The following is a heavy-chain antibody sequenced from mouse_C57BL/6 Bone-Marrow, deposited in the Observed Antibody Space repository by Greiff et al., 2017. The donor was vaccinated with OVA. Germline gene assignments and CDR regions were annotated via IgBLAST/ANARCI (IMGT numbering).Heavy chain of an antibody. CDR1: GFSFNTYA. J-gene: IGHJ4*01. Sequence: DVKLVESGGGLVQPKGSLKLSCAASGFSFNTYAMNWVRQAPGKGLEWVARIRSKSNNYATYYADSVKDRFTISRDDSESMLYLQMNNLKTEDTAMYYCVRHDDGYPYAMDYWGQGTSVTVSS. CDR3: VRHDDGYPYAMDY. D-gene: IGHD2-3*01. CDR2: IRSKSNNYAT. V-gene: IGHV10-1*01.